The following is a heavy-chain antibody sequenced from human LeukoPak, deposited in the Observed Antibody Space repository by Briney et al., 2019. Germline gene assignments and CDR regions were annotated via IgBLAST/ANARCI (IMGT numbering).Heavy chain of an antibody. V-gene: IGHV4-4*02. CDR3: ARGVIVGAPDHFDY. J-gene: IGHJ4*02. CDR2: IYHSGTT. D-gene: IGHD1-26*01. Sequence: SETLSLTCAVSGGSVSSSLRWSWVRQPPGKGLGWIGEIYHSGTTYYNPSLKSRVTISVDTSKNQFSLKLSSVTAADTAVYYCARGVIVGAPDHFDYWGQGTLVTVSS. CDR1: GGSVSSSLR.